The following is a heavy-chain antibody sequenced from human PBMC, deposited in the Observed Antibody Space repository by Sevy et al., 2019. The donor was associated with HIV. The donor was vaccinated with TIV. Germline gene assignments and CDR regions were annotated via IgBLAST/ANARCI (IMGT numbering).Heavy chain of an antibody. J-gene: IGHJ4*02. CDR3: AREKGYSGYDWGVDY. V-gene: IGHV1-2*02. CDR2: INPNSGGT. Sequence: ASVKVSCKASGYTFTGYYMHWVRQAPGQGLEWMGWINPNSGGTNYAQKFQGRVTMTRDTSISTAYMELSRLRSDDTAVYYCAREKGYSGYDWGVDYWGQGTLVTVSS. CDR1: GYTFTGYY. D-gene: IGHD5-12*01.